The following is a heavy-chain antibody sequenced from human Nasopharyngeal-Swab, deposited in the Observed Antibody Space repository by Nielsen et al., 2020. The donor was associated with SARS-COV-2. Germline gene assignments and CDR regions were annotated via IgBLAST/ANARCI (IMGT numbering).Heavy chain of an antibody. CDR1: GFTFSGYT. Sequence: GESLKISCVASGFTFSGYTMNWVRQAPGKGLEWISSISSTTPYIYYADSAKGRFTISRDNAKNSLYLQMNFLRVEDTAMYYCARDTGGPPNYFDPWGQGTLVTVSS. CDR2: ISSTTPYI. CDR3: ARDTGGPPNYFDP. J-gene: IGHJ5*02. V-gene: IGHV3-21*01. D-gene: IGHD1-7*01.